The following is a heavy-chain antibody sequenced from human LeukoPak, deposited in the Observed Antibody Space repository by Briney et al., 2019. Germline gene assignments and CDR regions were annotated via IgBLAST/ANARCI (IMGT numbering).Heavy chain of an antibody. CDR1: GYTFSSYG. CDR3: ARVRYYDSSGYYPHFDY. D-gene: IGHD3-22*01. J-gene: IGHJ4*02. CDR2: ISAYNGNT. Sequence: GASVKVSCKASGYTFSSYGISWVRQAPGQGLEWMGWISAYNGNTDYAQKFQGRVAMTTDTSTSTAYMELRSLRSDDTAVYYCARVRYYDSSGYYPHFDYWGQGTLVTVSS. V-gene: IGHV1-18*01.